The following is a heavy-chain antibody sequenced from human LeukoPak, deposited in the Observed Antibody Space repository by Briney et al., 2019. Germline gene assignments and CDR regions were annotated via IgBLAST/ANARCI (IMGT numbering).Heavy chain of an antibody. CDR2: INPSGGST. CDR3: ARVGIFNNYYYGMDV. J-gene: IGHJ6*02. V-gene: IGHV1-46*01. Sequence: ASVTVSCTASGYTFTSYYMHWVRQAPGQGLEWMGVINPSGGSTSYAQKFQGRVTMTRDTSTSTVYMELSSLRSEDTAVYYCARVGIFNNYYYGMDVWGQGTTVTVSS. D-gene: IGHD3-3*01. CDR1: GYTFTSYY.